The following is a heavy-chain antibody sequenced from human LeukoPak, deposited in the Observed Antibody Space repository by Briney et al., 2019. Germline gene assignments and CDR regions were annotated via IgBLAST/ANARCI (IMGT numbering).Heavy chain of an antibody. CDR3: ARDAFYDILTGYFSYYYGMDV. V-gene: IGHV3-7*01. CDR2: IKQDGSEK. CDR1: GFTFSSYW. D-gene: IGHD3-9*01. J-gene: IGHJ6*02. Sequence: PGGSLRLSCAASGFTFSSYWMSWVRQAPGKGLEWVANIKQDGSEKYYVDSVKGRFTISRDNAKNSLYLQMNSLRAEDTAVYYCARDAFYDILTGYFSYYYGMDVWGQGTTVTVSS.